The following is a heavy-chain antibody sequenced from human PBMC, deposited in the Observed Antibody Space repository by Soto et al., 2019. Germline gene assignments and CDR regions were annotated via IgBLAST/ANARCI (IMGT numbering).Heavy chain of an antibody. CDR1: GDSIRISD. V-gene: IGHV4-59*08. CDR2: IYYSGST. D-gene: IGHD3-3*01. J-gene: IGHJ4*01. CDR3: ARAEGFGVVTPFMEY. Sequence: SGTLALTCTVSGDSIRISDVTGIRQPPGKGLEWSGYIYYSGSTNYNPSLNSRVTISVDTSKSQFSLSLSSVTAAATAVYYCARAEGFGVVTPFMEYWGRGTLVTVSS.